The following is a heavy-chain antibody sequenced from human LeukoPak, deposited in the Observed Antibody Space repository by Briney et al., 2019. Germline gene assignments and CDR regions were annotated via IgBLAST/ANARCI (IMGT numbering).Heavy chain of an antibody. J-gene: IGHJ6*04. V-gene: IGHV3-48*04. D-gene: IGHD3-10*02. Sequence: GGSLRLSCAASGFTLSTYTMNWVRQAPGKGLEWVSYISSSGSTIYYADSVKGRFTISRDNAKNSLYLQMNSLRAEDTAVYYCAELGITMIGGVWGKGTTVTISS. CDR1: GFTLSTYT. CDR2: ISSSGSTI. CDR3: AELGITMIGGV.